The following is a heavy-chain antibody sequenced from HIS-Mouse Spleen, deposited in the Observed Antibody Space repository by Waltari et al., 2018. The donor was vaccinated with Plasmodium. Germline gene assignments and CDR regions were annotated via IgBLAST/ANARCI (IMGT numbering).Heavy chain of an antibody. Sequence: QVQLQQWGAGLLKPSETLSLTCAVDGGSFSGYYWTWIRPPPGKGLEGIGEINHSGSTNYNPSLKSRVTISVDTSKNQFSLKLSSVTAADTAVYYCARGRRAAAEADWYFDLWGRGTLVTVSS. J-gene: IGHJ2*01. D-gene: IGHD6-13*01. CDR2: INHSGST. V-gene: IGHV4-34*01. CDR3: ARGRRAAAEADWYFDL. CDR1: GGSFSGYY.